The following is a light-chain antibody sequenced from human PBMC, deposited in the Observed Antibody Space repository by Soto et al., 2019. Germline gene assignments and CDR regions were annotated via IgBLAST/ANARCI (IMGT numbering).Light chain of an antibody. CDR1: QCVSSY. J-gene: IGKJ1*01. Sequence: EIVLTQSPATLSLSPGERATLSCRASQCVSSYLAWYQQKPGQAPRLLIYDASNRATGIPARFSGSGSGTDLTLTISSLGPEDFAVYYWQQRSNWPPWTFGQGTKVEIK. CDR2: DAS. V-gene: IGKV3-11*01. CDR3: QQRSNWPPWT.